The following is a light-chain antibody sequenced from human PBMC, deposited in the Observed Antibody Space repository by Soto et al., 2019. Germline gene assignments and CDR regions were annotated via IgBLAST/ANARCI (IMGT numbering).Light chain of an antibody. V-gene: IGKV3-20*01. J-gene: IGKJ4*01. CDR2: GAS. Sequence: EIVLTQSPGTLSLSPGERATLSCRASQSVSSSYLAWYQQKPGQAPRLLIYGASSRATGIPDRFSGSGSGNDFTHTISRLETEDFAEYYCQQYSSSQTFGGGTKVEIK. CDR1: QSVSSSY. CDR3: QQYSSSQT.